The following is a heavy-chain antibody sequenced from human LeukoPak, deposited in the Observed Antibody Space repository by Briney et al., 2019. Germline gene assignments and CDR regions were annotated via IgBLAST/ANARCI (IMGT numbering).Heavy chain of an antibody. CDR3: ASLYDIVGTTVDY. Sequence: ASVNVSCKTSGYTFTNYYIHWVRQAPGQGLEWMGRIDPNTGGTKSAKNFQGRVTMTRDTSISTAYMALSGLRSDDTAVYYCASLYDIVGTTVDYWGQGTLVTVSS. V-gene: IGHV1-2*06. CDR1: GYTFTNYY. J-gene: IGHJ4*02. D-gene: IGHD1-26*01. CDR2: IDPNTGGT.